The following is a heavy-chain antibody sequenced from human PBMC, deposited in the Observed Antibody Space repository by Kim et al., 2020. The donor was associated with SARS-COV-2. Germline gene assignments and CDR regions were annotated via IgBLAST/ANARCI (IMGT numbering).Heavy chain of an antibody. J-gene: IGHJ3*02. D-gene: IGHD3-22*01. CDR3: ARTDYYDSSGYEGDAFDI. CDR1: GGSISSYY. V-gene: IGHV4-4*07. CDR2: IYTSGST. Sequence: SETLSLTCTVSGGSISSYYWSWIRQPAGKGLEWIGRIYTSGSTNYNPSLKSRVTMSVDTSKNQFSLKLSSVTAADTAVYYCARTDYYDSSGYEGDAFDIWGQGTMVTVSS.